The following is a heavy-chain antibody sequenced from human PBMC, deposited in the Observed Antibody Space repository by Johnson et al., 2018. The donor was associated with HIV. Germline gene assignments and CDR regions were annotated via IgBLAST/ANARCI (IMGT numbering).Heavy chain of an antibody. V-gene: IGHV3-33*06. CDR3: AKDLFTEREDDVFDV. CDR1: GLTFSSYG. CDR2: IWYDGSNK. D-gene: IGHD1-26*01. Sequence: QVQLVESGGGVVQPGRSLRLSCTASGLTFSSYGLHWVRQAPGKGLEWVAVIWYDGSNKYYADSVKGRFTISRDNSKNTLYLQMNSLRAEDTAVYYCAKDLFTEREDDVFDVWGQGTMVTVSS. J-gene: IGHJ3*01.